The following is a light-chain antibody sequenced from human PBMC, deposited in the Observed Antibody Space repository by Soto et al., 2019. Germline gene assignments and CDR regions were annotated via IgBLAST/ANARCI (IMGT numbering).Light chain of an antibody. CDR1: QGISSW. Sequence: DIQMTQSPSSVSASVGDRVTITCRASQGISSWLVWYQQKPGKAPKLLIYAASSLQSGVPSRFSGSGSGTDFTLTISSLQPEDFATYYCQQSNSFPFTFGPGTTVDIK. V-gene: IGKV1-12*02. CDR2: AAS. CDR3: QQSNSFPFT. J-gene: IGKJ3*01.